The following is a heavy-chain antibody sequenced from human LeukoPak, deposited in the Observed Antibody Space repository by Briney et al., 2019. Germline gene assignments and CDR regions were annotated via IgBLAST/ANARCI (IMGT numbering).Heavy chain of an antibody. J-gene: IGHJ4*02. CDR1: GFTFNNYG. D-gene: IGHD6-19*01. Sequence: GGSLTLSCAAYGFTFNNYGMSSARQAPGKGLEWVLTMSGSAGSTYYADCVKGRFTISRDNSKNSLYLQMNSLRADDTAVYYCALNRGSGWYFHYWGQGTLVTVSS. V-gene: IGHV3-23*01. CDR2: MSGSAGST. CDR3: ALNRGSGWYFHY.